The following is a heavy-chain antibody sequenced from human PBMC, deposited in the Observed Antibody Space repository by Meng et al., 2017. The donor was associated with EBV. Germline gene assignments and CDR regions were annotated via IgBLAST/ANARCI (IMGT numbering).Heavy chain of an antibody. V-gene: IGHV1-2*06. CDR3: ARVGIAVAGTGDY. CDR1: GYTFTGYY. CDR2: INPNSGGT. J-gene: IGHJ4*02. Sequence: QGRLGQSGAEVKKPGASVKASCKASGYTFTGYYMHWVRQAPGQGLEWMGRINPNSGGTNYAQKFQGRVTMTRDTSISTAYMELSRLRSDDTAVYYCARVGIAVAGTGDYWGQGTLVTVSS. D-gene: IGHD6-19*01.